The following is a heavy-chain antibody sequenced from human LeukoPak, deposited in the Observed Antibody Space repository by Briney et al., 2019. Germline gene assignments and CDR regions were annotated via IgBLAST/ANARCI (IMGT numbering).Heavy chain of an antibody. CDR2: IYYSGST. D-gene: IGHD2-21*02. CDR1: GGSISSYY. V-gene: IGHV4-59*12. CDR3: ARGLAYCGGDCYPDAFDI. J-gene: IGHJ3*02. Sequence: PSETLSPTCTVSGGSISSYYWSWIRQPPGKGLEWIGYIYYSGSTNYNPSLKSRVTISVDTSKNQFSLKLSSVTAADTAVYYCARGLAYCGGDCYPDAFDIWGQGTMVTVSS.